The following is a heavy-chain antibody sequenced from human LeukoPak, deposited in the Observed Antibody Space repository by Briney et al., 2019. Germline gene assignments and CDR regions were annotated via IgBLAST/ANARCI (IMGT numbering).Heavy chain of an antibody. CDR2: IWYDGSNK. CDR3: IVFGDSYH. Sequence: GGSLRLSCAASGFTFSSYGMHWVRQAPGKGLEWVAVIWYDGSNKYYADSVKGRFTISRDNSKNTLYLQINSLRVEDTAVYYCIVFGDSYHWGQGTLVTVSS. CDR1: GFTFSSYG. J-gene: IGHJ5*02. V-gene: IGHV3-33*01. D-gene: IGHD4-17*01.